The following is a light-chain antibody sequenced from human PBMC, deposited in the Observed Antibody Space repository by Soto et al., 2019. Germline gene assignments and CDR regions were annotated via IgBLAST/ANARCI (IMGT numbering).Light chain of an antibody. CDR1: SSDVGGYNY. J-gene: IGLJ1*01. Sequence: QSVLTQPPSASGSPGQSVTISCTGTSSDVGGYNYVSWYQQHPGKAPKLIIYEVSYRPSGVSDRFSGSKSGNTASLTVSGLQADDEADYYCSSYAGSSTVFGTGTKLTVL. CDR3: SSYAGSSTV. CDR2: EVS. V-gene: IGLV2-8*01.